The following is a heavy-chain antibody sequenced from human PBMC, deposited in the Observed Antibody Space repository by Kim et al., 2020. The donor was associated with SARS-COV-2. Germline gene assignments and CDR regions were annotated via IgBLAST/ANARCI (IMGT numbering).Heavy chain of an antibody. CDR3: ARDSYCGGDCYSRKFNAEYFQH. J-gene: IGHJ1*01. D-gene: IGHD2-21*01. V-gene: IGHV1-69*13. Sequence: SVKVSCKASGGTFSSYAISWVRQAPGQGLEWMGGIIPIFGTANYAQKFQGRVTITADESTSTAYMELSSLRSEDTAVYYCARDSYCGGDCYSRKFNAEYFQHWGQGTLVTVSS. CDR1: GGTFSSYA. CDR2: IIPIFGTA.